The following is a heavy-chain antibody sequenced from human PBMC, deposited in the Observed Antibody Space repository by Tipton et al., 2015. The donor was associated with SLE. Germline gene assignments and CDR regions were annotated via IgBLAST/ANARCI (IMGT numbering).Heavy chain of an antibody. Sequence: TLYLTCTVSGGSISSYYWSWIRQPPGKGLEWIGYIYYSGSTNYNPSLKSRVTISVDTSKNQFSLKLSSVTAADTAVYYCARVACSGGSCYSGYDAFDIWGQGTMVTFSS. CDR1: GGSISSYY. CDR2: IYYSGST. D-gene: IGHD2-15*01. CDR3: ARVACSGGSCYSGYDAFDI. J-gene: IGHJ3*02. V-gene: IGHV4-59*01.